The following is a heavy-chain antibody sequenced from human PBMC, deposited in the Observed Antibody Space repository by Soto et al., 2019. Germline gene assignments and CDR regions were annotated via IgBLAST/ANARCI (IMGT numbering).Heavy chain of an antibody. D-gene: IGHD1-1*01. CDR2: ISYDGDNK. CDR3: ARGTTTPAFSAMDV. V-gene: IGHV3-30-3*01. Sequence: QVQLVESGGGVVQPGRSLRLSCAASGFTFSYHALNWVRQAPGKGLEWVAVISYDGDNKYIAESVKGRFTISRDNSMNTVSLQMKRLRAEDTAMYFCARGTTTPAFSAMDVWGQGTTVTVSS. J-gene: IGHJ6*02. CDR1: GFTFSYHA.